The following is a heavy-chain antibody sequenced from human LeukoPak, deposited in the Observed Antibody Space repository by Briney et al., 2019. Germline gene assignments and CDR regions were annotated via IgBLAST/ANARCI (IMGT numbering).Heavy chain of an antibody. CDR3: AKDEYYGEEYFQH. D-gene: IGHD3-10*01. CDR2: ISGSGGSA. CDR1: GFTFSSYA. Sequence: GGSLRLSCAASGFTFSSYAMSWVRQAPGKGLEWVSAISGSGGSAYYADSVKGRFTISRDNSKNTLYLQMNSLRAEDTAVYYCAKDEYYGEEYFQHWGQGTLVTVSS. V-gene: IGHV3-23*01. J-gene: IGHJ1*01.